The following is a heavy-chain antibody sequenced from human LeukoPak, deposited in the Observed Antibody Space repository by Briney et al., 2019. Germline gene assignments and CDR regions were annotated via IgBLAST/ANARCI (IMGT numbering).Heavy chain of an antibody. V-gene: IGHV4-59*01. J-gene: IGHJ4*02. CDR3: AREGGLQLRDFDS. D-gene: IGHD5-24*01. CDR1: GGSISGYY. CDR2: IYYSGNT. Sequence: SETLSLTCTVSGGSISGYYWSWIRQPPGKGLEWIGFIYYSGNTNYNPSLKSRVTISVDTSKNQFSLKLSSVTAADAAVYYCAREGGLQLRDFDSWGQGTLVTVSS.